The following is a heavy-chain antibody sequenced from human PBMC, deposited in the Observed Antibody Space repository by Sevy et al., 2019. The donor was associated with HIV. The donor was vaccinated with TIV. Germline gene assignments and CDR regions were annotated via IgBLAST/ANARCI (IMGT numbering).Heavy chain of an antibody. CDR3: ARGRKTTQEWLEELDYYYGMDV. D-gene: IGHD2-8*01. V-gene: IGHV3-30*02. Sequence: GGSLRLSCAASGFTFSTYDMHWVRQAPGKGLEWVAYIRYDGSTKYYGDSVRGRFTISRDNSKSTLYVQLNSLRAEDTAVYYCARGRKTTQEWLEELDYYYGMDVWGQGTSVTVSS. J-gene: IGHJ6*02. CDR2: IRYDGSTK. CDR1: GFTFSTYD.